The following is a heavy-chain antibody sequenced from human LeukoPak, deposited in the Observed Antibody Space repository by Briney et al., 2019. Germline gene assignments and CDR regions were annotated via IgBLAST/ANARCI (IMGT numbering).Heavy chain of an antibody. CDR3: ARGAPGSYCSGGSCPYFDY. Sequence: ASVKVSCKASGYTFTSYDINWVPQATGQGLEWMGWMNHNSGNTGYAQKFQGRVTMTRNTSITTAYMELSSLRSEDTAVFYCARGAPGSYCSGGSCPYFDYWGQGTLVTVSS. D-gene: IGHD2-15*01. V-gene: IGHV1-8*01. CDR1: GYTFTSYD. J-gene: IGHJ4*02. CDR2: MNHNSGNT.